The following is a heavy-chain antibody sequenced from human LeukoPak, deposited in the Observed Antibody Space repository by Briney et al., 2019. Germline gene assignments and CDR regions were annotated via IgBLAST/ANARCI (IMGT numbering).Heavy chain of an antibody. Sequence: GTSLRLSCEASGFPFRDYPMHWVRQTPGRGLEWVAVIADDGTNHYDAEFVKGRFSISRDNSKNTLYLHMNTLGPEDTGGYYCVRAQISILSSGDVFDVWGQGTVVTVSS. D-gene: IGHD3-10*01. CDR1: GFPFRDYP. J-gene: IGHJ3*01. CDR3: VRAQISILSSGDVFDV. CDR2: IADDGTNH. V-gene: IGHV3-30*14.